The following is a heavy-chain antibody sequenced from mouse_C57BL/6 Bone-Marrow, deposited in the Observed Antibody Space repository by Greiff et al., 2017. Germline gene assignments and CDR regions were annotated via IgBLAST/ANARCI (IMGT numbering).Heavy chain of an antibody. CDR2: IDPENGDT. D-gene: IGHD1-1*01. V-gene: IGHV14-4*01. CDR3: TTRSYGSVYFGY. Sequence: EVQLQQSGAELVRPGASVKLSCTASGFNIKDDYMHWVKQRPEQGLEWIGWIDPENGDTEYASKFQGKATITADTSSNTAYLQLSSLTSEDTAVYYCTTRSYGSVYFGYWGQGTTLTVSS. J-gene: IGHJ2*01. CDR1: GFNIKDDY.